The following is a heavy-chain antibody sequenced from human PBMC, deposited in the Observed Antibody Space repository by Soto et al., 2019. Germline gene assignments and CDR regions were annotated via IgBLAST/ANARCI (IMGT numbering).Heavy chain of an antibody. Sequence: ASVKVSCKASGYTFTTNDINWVRQATGRGLEWMGWMNPNSGNSRYAQKFQGRVTMTEDTSTDTAYMELSSLRSEDTAVYYCATPPYGDYPYYFDYWGQGTLVTVSS. CDR3: ATPPYGDYPYYFDY. J-gene: IGHJ4*02. CDR2: MNPNSGNS. D-gene: IGHD4-17*01. V-gene: IGHV1-8*01. CDR1: GYTFTTND.